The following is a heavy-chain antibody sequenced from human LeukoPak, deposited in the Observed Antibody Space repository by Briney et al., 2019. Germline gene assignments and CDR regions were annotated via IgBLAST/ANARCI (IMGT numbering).Heavy chain of an antibody. V-gene: IGHV1-8*03. J-gene: IGHJ6*03. Sequence: ASVKVSCKASGYTSTSYDINWVRQATGQGLEWMGWMNPNSGNTGYAQKFQGRVTITRNTSISTAYMELSSLRSEDTAVYYCARERAGIVVVPAAIDYYYYYMDVWGKGTTVTVSS. CDR2: MNPNSGNT. CDR3: ARERAGIVVVPAAIDYYYYYMDV. D-gene: IGHD2-2*01. CDR1: GYTSTSYD.